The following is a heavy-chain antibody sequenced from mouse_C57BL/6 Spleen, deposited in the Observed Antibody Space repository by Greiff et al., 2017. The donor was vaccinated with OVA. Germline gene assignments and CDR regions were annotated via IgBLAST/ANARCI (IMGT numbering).Heavy chain of an antibody. J-gene: IGHJ2*01. D-gene: IGHD3-2*02. V-gene: IGHV1-59*01. CDR3: ARRRSETAQASDY. CDR1: GYTFTSYW. Sequence: QVHVKQPGAELVRPGTSVKLSCKASGYTFTSYWMHWVKQRPGQGLEWIGVIDPSDSYTNYNQKFKGKATLTVDTSSSTAYMQLSSLTSEDSAVYYCARRRSETAQASDYWGQGTTLTVSS. CDR2: IDPSDSYT.